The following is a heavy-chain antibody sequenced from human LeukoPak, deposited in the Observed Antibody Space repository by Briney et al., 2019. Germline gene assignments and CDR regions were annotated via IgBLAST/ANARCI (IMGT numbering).Heavy chain of an antibody. CDR3: PRGSEWDLLGSCDY. CDR1: GFTFSSYW. CDR2: IKQDGSEK. V-gene: IGHV3-7*01. D-gene: IGHD1-26*01. Sequence: GGSLRLSCAASGFTFSSYWMTWVRQAPGKGLEWVANIKQDGSEKYYVDSMKGRFTISRDNAKNSLYLQMNSLRAEDTAVYYCPRGSEWDLLGSCDYWGQGTLFTVSS. J-gene: IGHJ4*02.